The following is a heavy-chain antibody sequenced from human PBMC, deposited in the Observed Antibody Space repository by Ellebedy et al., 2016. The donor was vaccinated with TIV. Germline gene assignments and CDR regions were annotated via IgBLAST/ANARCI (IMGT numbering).Heavy chain of an antibody. V-gene: IGHV4-39*01. CDR2: IYYSGIT. Sequence: MPSETLSLTCTVSGDSISSSSYYWGWIRQLPGKGLEWLGSIYYSGITYYNPSLKSRVTISVDTSKNQFSLKLSSVTAADTAAYYCARPPIVGGTVAFDYWGQGILVTVSS. J-gene: IGHJ4*02. CDR1: GDSISSSSYY. CDR3: ARPPIVGGTVAFDY. D-gene: IGHD1-26*01.